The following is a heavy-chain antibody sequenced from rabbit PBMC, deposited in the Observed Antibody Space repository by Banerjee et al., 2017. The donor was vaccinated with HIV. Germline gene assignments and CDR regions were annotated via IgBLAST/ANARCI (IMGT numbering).Heavy chain of an antibody. CDR2: IYTSSAST. CDR3: ARSFYYFDL. CDR1: GLDFSSSYW. V-gene: IGHV1S43*01. D-gene: IGHD3-3*01. J-gene: IGHJ4*01. Sequence: QSLEESGGDLVKPGASLTLTCTASGLDFSSSYWICWVRQAPGKGLELIACIYTSSASTWYASWAKGRFTISESTSLNTVTLQMTSLTAADTATYFCARSFYYFDLWGPGTLVTVS.